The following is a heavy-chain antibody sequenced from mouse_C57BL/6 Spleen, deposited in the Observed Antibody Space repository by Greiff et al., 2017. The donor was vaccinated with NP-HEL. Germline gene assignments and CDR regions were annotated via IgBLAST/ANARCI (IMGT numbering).Heavy chain of an antibody. D-gene: IGHD1-1*01. V-gene: IGHV1-82*01. CDR1: GYAFSSSW. Sequence: QVQLKQSGPELVKPGASVKISCKASGYAFSSSWMNWVKQRPGKGLEWIGRIYPGDGDTNYNGKFKGKATLTADKSSSTAYMQLSSLTSEDSAVYFCAEDALYYYGSRGGYWGQGTTLTVSS. CDR2: IYPGDGDT. J-gene: IGHJ2*01. CDR3: AEDALYYYGSRGGY.